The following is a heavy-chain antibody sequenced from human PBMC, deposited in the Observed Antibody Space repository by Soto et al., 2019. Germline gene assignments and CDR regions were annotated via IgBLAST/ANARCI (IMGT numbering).Heavy chain of an antibody. D-gene: IGHD6-25*01. Sequence: SGPTLVNPTQTLTLTCSFSGFSLTTSGVGVAWIRQPPGKALEWLALIYWNDDKRCSPSLKNRLTITKDTSKNQVVLTLTNMDPVDTATYYCAHRLGSRGSFDYWSQGSLVTVSS. CDR2: IYWNDDK. CDR3: AHRLGSRGSFDY. CDR1: GFSLTTSGVG. J-gene: IGHJ4*02. V-gene: IGHV2-5*01.